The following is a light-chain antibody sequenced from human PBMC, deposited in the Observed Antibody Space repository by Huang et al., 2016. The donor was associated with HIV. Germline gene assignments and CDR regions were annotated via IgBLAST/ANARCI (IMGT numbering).Light chain of an antibody. Sequence: EIVLTQSPGTLSLSPGERATLSCRASQSVNSNFLVWYQQKPGQAPRLLIYGASSRASGIPDRFSGSASGTDFTLTITRLEPEDFAVYYCQQYGTSPPITFGQGTRLEIK. V-gene: IGKV3-20*01. CDR3: QQYGTSPPIT. J-gene: IGKJ5*01. CDR2: GAS. CDR1: QSVNSNF.